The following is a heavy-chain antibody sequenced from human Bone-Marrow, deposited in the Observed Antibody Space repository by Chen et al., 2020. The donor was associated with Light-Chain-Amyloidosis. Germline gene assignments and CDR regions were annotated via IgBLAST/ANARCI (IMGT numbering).Heavy chain of an antibody. J-gene: IGHJ4*02. CDR1: GYTFPNYW. V-gene: IGHV5-51*01. CDR2: IYPDDSDA. D-gene: IGHD2-15*01. Sequence: EVQLEQSGPEGKKPGESLKISCKGSGYTFPNYWIGWVRQMPGKGLEWKGVIYPDDSDARYSPSFEVQVTISADKSITTAYLQWRSLKPSDTAMYYCASRRDSYYFDYWGQGTLVTVSS. CDR3: ASRRDSYYFDY.